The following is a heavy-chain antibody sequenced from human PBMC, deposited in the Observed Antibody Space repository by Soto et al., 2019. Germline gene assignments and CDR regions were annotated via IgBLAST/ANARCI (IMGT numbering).Heavy chain of an antibody. V-gene: IGHV3-21*01. J-gene: IGHJ6*02. CDR2: ISSNSDYI. D-gene: IGHD3-16*01. CDR1: GFIFGSYG. CDR3: ARGGSDERQTDGDSYYYYPMDV. Sequence: GGSLRLSCTASGFIFGSYGMHWVRQAPGKGLEWVASISSNSDYIYHADSVKGRFTVSRDNAKNSLFLEMTILRDEDTAVYYCARGGSDERQTDGDSYYYYPMDVWGQGTTVTVSS.